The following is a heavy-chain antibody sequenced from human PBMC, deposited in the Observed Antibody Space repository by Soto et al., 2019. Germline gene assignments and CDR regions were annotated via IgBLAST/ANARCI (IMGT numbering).Heavy chain of an antibody. D-gene: IGHD2-15*01. J-gene: IGHJ4*02. CDR1: GGSFSGYY. CDR3: AISRDCSGGSCYSSWDY. CDR2: INHSGST. Sequence: SETLSLTCAVYGGSFSGYYWSWIRQPPGKGLEWIGEINHSGSTNYNPSLKSRVTISVDTSKNQFSLKLSSVTAADTAVYYCAISRDCSGGSCYSSWDYWGQGTLVTVSS. V-gene: IGHV4-34*01.